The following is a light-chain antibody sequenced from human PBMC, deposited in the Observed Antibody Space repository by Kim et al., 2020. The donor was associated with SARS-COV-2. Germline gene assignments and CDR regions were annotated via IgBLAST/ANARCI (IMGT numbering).Light chain of an antibody. CDR3: AAWDDSLSGLV. Sequence: ELTQPPSASGTPGQRVTISCSGSSSNIGSNYVYWYQQLPGTAPKLLIYRNNQRPSGVPDRFSGSKSGTSASLAISGLRSEDEADYYCAAWDDSLSGLVFGGGTKLTGL. CDR2: RNN. J-gene: IGLJ2*01. CDR1: SSNIGSNY. V-gene: IGLV1-47*01.